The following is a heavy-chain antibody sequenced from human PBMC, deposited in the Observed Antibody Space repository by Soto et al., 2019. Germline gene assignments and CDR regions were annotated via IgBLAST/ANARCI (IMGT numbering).Heavy chain of an antibody. J-gene: IGHJ1*01. D-gene: IGHD6-6*01. V-gene: IGHV3-30-3*01. CDR3: ARENSRIAPRLFQH. CDR2: ISPDGGNQ. Sequence: PRGSLRLSCVASGFIFSDYAMHWARQAPGKGLVWVALISPDGGNQYYSESAKGRFTISRDNSKNTLYLQMNDLRPDDTALYYCARENSRIAPRLFQHWGHGSLVTVSS. CDR1: GFIFSDYA.